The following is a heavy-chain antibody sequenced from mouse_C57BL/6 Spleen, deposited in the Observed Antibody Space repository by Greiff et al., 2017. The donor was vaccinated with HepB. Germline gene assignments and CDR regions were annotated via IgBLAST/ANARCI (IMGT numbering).Heavy chain of an antibody. J-gene: IGHJ3*01. CDR1: GYTFTSYW. Sequence: QVQLQQPGAELVRPGSSVKLSCKASGYTFTSYWMDWVKQRPGQGLEWIGNIYPSDSETHYNQKFKDKATLTVDKSSSTAYMQLSSLTSEDSAVYYCAAYYLAWFAYWGQGTLVTVSA. V-gene: IGHV1-61*01. CDR3: AAYYLAWFAY. CDR2: IYPSDSET. D-gene: IGHD2-10*01.